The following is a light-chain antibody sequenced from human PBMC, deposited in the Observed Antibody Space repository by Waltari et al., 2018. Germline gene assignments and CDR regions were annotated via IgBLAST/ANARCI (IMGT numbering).Light chain of an antibody. V-gene: IGKV1-39*01. CDR3: QQSYSALGYT. CDR1: ERIGSY. CDR2: TAS. J-gene: IGKJ2*01. Sequence: DIQMTQSPSSLSASVGDTVTITCRAAERIGSYLSWYKQKPGKAPKLLIYTASSLETGVPSRFSGSGSGTDFTLTISSLQPEDSATYYCQQSYSALGYTYGQGTKLEIK.